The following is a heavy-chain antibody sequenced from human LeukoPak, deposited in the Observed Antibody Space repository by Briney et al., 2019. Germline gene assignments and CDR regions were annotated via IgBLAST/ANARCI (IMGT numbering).Heavy chain of an antibody. J-gene: IGHJ5*02. Sequence: SETLSLTCTVSGYSISSGYYWAWIRQPPGKGLEWIGSIYHSGSTYYNPSLKSRVTISVDTSKNQFSLKLNSVTAADTAVYYCARVDCYGLSGTLNWFDPWGQGTLVTVSS. V-gene: IGHV4-38-2*02. CDR2: IYHSGST. CDR1: GYSISSGYY. D-gene: IGHD2-21*02. CDR3: ARVDCYGLSGTLNWFDP.